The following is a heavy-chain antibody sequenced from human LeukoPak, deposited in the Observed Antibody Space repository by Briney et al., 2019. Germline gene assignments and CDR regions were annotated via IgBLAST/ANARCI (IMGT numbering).Heavy chain of an antibody. CDR1: GVSISSSSYY. CDR3: ARLAVAARCFDY. J-gene: IGHJ4*02. Sequence: PSETLSLTCTVSGVSISSSSYYWGWIRQPPGTGLEWIGSIYYSGSTYYNPSLKSRVTISVDTSKNQFSLKLSSVTAADTAVYYCARLAVAARCFDYWGQGTLVTVSS. D-gene: IGHD6-6*01. V-gene: IGHV4-39*01. CDR2: IYYSGST.